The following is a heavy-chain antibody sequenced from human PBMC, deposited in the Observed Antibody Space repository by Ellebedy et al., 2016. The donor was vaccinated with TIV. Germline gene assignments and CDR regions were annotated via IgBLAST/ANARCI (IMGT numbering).Heavy chain of an antibody. CDR3: ASNSYDILTGYWSHFDY. Sequence: GGSLRLXXAASGFTFSSYSMNWVRQAPGKGLEWVPYISSSSSTIYYADSVKGRFTISRDNAKNSLYLQMNSLRDEDTAVYYCASNSYDILTGYWSHFDYWGQGTLVTVSS. V-gene: IGHV3-48*02. CDR2: ISSSSSTI. CDR1: GFTFSSYS. J-gene: IGHJ4*02. D-gene: IGHD3-9*01.